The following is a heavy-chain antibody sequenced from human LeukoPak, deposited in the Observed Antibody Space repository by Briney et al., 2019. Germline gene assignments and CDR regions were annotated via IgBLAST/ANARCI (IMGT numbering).Heavy chain of an antibody. D-gene: IGHD4-17*01. J-gene: IGHJ4*02. V-gene: IGHV4-34*01. CDR1: GVSFDDYY. CDR3: TRMTTGHDY. Sequence: SETLSLTCAVSGVSFDDYYWAWVRPTPGKGLEWIGEINHSGYTNDSPSLKSRVTLSIDTSRKQFSLNLRSVTVADAGIYYCTRMTTGHDYWGQGTLVTVSS. CDR2: INHSGYT.